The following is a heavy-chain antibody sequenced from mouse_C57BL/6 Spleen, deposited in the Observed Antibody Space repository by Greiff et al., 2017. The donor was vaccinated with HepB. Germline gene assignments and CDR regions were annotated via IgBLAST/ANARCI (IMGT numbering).Heavy chain of an antibody. D-gene: IGHD1-3*01. V-gene: IGHV5-4*01. CDR2: ISDGGSYT. Sequence: EVQGVESGGGLVKPGGSLKLSCAASGFTFSSYAMSWVRQTPEKRLEWVATISDGGSYTYYPDNVKGRFTISRDNAKNNLYLQMSHLKSEDTAMYYCARDRVNSHAMDYWGQGTSVTVSS. J-gene: IGHJ4*01. CDR1: GFTFSSYA. CDR3: ARDRVNSHAMDY.